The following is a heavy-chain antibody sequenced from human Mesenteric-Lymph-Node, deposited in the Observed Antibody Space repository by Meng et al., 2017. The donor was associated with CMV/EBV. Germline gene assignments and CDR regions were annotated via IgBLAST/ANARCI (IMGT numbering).Heavy chain of an antibody. CDR2: ISAYNGNS. V-gene: IGHV1-18*01. J-gene: IGHJ4*02. D-gene: IGHD2-2*01. CDR3: ARDRDCSSTSCWDY. CDR1: GYSFINYG. Sequence: ASVKVSCKASGYSFINYGISWVRQAPGQGLEWMGWISAYNGNSNYAQTFQGRLTMTTDTSTSTAYMELRSLRSEDTAVYYCARDRDCSSTSCWDYWGQGTLVTVSS.